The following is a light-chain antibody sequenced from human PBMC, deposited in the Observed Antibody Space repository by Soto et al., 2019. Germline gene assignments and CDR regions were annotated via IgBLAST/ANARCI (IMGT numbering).Light chain of an antibody. V-gene: IGKV1-27*01. Sequence: DIQMTQSPSSLSASVGDRVTITCRASQGISNYLAWYQQKPGKVPKLLIYAASTLQSGVPSRFSGSGSGTDFTLTISSLQPDDVATYYCQKYNSARTFGQGTKVEIK. CDR1: QGISNY. CDR3: QKYNSART. J-gene: IGKJ1*01. CDR2: AAS.